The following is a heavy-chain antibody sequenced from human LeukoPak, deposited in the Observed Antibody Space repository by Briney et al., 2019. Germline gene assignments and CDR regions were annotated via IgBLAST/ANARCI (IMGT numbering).Heavy chain of an antibody. CDR2: MNPNSGNT. V-gene: IGHV1-8*01. D-gene: IGHD3-3*01. Sequence: ASVKVSCKASGYTFTSYDINWVRQATGQGLGWMGWMNPNSGNTGYAQKFQGRVTMTRSTSISTAYMELSSLRSEDTAVYYCARVRYDFWSGYYRRHYFDYWGQGTLVTVSS. CDR3: ARVRYDFWSGYYRRHYFDY. J-gene: IGHJ4*02. CDR1: GYTFTSYD.